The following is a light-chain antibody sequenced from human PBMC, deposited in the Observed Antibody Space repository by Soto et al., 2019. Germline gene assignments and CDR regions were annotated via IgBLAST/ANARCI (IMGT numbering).Light chain of an antibody. CDR1: HSVNIN. CDR2: GAS. J-gene: IGKJ5*01. CDR3: QHYNNWPQIT. Sequence: EIVMTQSPATLSVSPGEIVTLSCRASHSVNINLAWYQQKPGQAPRLFIHGASTRAPGFPARFSGSGSGTDFTLTISSLQSEDFAVYVCQHYNNWPQITFGQGTRLEIK. V-gene: IGKV3-15*01.